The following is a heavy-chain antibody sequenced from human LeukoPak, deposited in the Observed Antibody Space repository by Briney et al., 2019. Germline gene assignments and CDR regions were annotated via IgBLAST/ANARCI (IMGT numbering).Heavy chain of an antibody. D-gene: IGHD3-22*01. CDR1: GFTFSNAW. Sequence: SGGSLRLSCAASGFTFSNAWMSWVRQAPGKGLEWVGRIKSKTDGGTTDYAAPVKGRFTISRDDSKNTLHLQMNSLKTEDTAVYYCTTRVRNEYYDSSGYYFDGYWGQGTLVTVSS. J-gene: IGHJ4*02. V-gene: IGHV3-15*01. CDR2: IKSKTDGGTT. CDR3: TTRVRNEYYDSSGYYFDGY.